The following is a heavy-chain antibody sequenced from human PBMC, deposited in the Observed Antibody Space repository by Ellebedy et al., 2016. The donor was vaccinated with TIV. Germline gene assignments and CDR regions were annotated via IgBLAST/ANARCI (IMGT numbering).Heavy chain of an antibody. Sequence: PGGSLRLSCAASGFTFSSYGMHWVRQAPGKGLEWVAVIWYDGSNKYYADSVKGRFTISRDNSKNTLYLQMNSLRAEDMAVYYCARDGADYYDSSGYYFGLSRGAYFDYWGQGTLVTVSS. CDR2: IWYDGSNK. CDR3: ARDGADYYDSSGYYFGLSRGAYFDY. D-gene: IGHD3-22*01. V-gene: IGHV3-33*01. J-gene: IGHJ4*02. CDR1: GFTFSSYG.